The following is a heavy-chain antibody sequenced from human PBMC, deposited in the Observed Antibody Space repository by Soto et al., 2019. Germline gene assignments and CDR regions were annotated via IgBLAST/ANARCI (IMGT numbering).Heavy chain of an antibody. V-gene: IGHV3-20*01. Sequence: EVQLVESGGGVVRPGGSLRLSCAASGFTFDDYGMSWVRQAPGKGLEWVSGINWNGGSTGYADSVKGRFTISRDNAKNPRYLQMNSLRAEDTALYHCARDMYSSSSLIFDYWGQGTLVTVSS. CDR3: ARDMYSSSSLIFDY. CDR1: GFTFDDYG. D-gene: IGHD6-6*01. CDR2: INWNGGST. J-gene: IGHJ4*02.